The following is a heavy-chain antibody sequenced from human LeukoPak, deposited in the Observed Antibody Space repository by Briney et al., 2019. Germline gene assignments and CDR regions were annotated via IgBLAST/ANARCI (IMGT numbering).Heavy chain of an antibody. CDR2: IWFDGTNK. CDR3: ARDRGVAAHLDY. D-gene: IGHD5-12*01. CDR1: GFTFSSYG. V-gene: IGHV3-33*01. Sequence: PGRSLRLSCAASGFTFSSYGMHWVRQAPGKGLEWVAVIWFDGTNKYYADSVRGRSTISRDNSKNTLYLQMSSLRAEDTAVYYCARDRGVAAHLDYWGQGTLVTVSS. J-gene: IGHJ4*02.